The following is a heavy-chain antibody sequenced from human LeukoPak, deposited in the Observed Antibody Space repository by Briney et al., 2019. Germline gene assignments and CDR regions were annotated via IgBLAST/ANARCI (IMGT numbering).Heavy chain of an antibody. CDR2: ISASGDVT. Sequence: GGSLRLSCAASGFTFSKFPMGWVRQAPGRGLEWVSAISASGDVTFYADSLRGRFIISRDNSKSTLYLQMNGLRAEDTAIFYCAKSLFTSATGTGRAFHIWGQGTRVTVSS. J-gene: IGHJ3*02. CDR1: GFTFSKFP. V-gene: IGHV3-23*01. CDR3: AKSLFTSATGTGRAFHI. D-gene: IGHD1-1*01.